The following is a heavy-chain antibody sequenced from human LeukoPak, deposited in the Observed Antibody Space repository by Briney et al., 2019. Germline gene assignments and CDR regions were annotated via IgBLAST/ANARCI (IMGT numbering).Heavy chain of an antibody. CDR2: IGYDGGNN. V-gene: IGHV3-30*02. D-gene: IGHD1-1*01. J-gene: IGHJ4*02. CDR3: AKLTTGTTSRFDY. CDR1: GFTFSGYG. Sequence: SGGSLRLSCAASGFTFSGYGMHWVRQAAGKGLEWVAFIGYDGGNNYYADSVKGRFTISRDNSKNTLYLQMNSLRPEDTALYYCAKLTTGTTSRFDYWGQGTLVTVSS.